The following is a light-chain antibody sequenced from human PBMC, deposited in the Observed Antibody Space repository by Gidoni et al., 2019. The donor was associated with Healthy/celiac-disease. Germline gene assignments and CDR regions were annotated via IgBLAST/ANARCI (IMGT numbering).Light chain of an antibody. CDR1: QSISSW. CDR3: QQYNSYSP. Sequence: DIQMTQSPSTLSESVGDRVTITCRASQSISSWLAWYQQKPGKAPKLLIYDASSLESGVPSRFSGSGSGTEFTLTISSLQPDDFATYYCQQYNSYSPFGQGTKVEIK. CDR2: DAS. J-gene: IGKJ1*01. V-gene: IGKV1-5*01.